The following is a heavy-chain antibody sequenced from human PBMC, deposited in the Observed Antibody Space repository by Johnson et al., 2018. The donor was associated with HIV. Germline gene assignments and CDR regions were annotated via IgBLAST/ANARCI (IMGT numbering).Heavy chain of an antibody. J-gene: IGHJ3*02. V-gene: IGHV3-30*03. D-gene: IGHD2-2*01. Sequence: VQLVESGGGLVKPGGSLRLSCAASGFTFSNAWMSWVRQAPGTGLEWVALMSFDGSNKYYADSVKGRFTISRDNSKNTLYLQMNSLRTEDTAVYYCARGLGSRSAFDIWGQGTMVTVSS. CDR1: GFTFSNAW. CDR2: MSFDGSNK. CDR3: ARGLGSRSAFDI.